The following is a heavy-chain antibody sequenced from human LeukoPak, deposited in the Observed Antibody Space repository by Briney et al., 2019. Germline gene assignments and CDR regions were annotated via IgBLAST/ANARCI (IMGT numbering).Heavy chain of an antibody. CDR3: ARGLRPDDSSGYYY. CDR2: ISAYNGST. CDR1: GYTFTSYG. V-gene: IGHV1-18*01. Sequence: ASVKVSCKASGYTFTSYGISWVRQAPGQGLEWMGWISAYNGSTNYAQKLQGRVTMTTDTSTSTAYMELRSLRSDDTAVYYCARGLRPDDSSGYYYWGQGTLVTVSS. J-gene: IGHJ4*02. D-gene: IGHD3-22*01.